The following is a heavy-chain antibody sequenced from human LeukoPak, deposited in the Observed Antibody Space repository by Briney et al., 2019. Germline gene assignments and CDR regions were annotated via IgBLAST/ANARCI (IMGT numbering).Heavy chain of an antibody. D-gene: IGHD2-2*01. Sequence: GGSLRLSCAASGFTFSSYAMRWVRQAPGKGLEWVSAISGSGGGTYYADSVKGRFTVSRDNSKNTLYLQMNSLRAEDTAVYYCANGYSEGRYCSSASCALWYWGQGTLVTVSS. CDR3: ANGYSEGRYCSSASCALWY. CDR1: GFTFSSYA. CDR2: ISGSGGGT. J-gene: IGHJ4*02. V-gene: IGHV3-23*01.